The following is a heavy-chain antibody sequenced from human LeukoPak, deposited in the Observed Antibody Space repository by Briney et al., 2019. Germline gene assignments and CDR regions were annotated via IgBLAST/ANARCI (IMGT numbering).Heavy chain of an antibody. J-gene: IGHJ5*02. D-gene: IGHD1-26*01. V-gene: IGHV1-2*02. Sequence: ASVKVSCKASGYTFTNFFMHWVRQAPGQGLEWMGCINANTGGTNYAQKFQGRVTITGDTSISTAYMGLSSLRSDDTAVYYCARDWVGATTSFDPWGQGTLVTVSS. CDR1: GYTFTNFF. CDR3: ARDWVGATTSFDP. CDR2: INANTGGT.